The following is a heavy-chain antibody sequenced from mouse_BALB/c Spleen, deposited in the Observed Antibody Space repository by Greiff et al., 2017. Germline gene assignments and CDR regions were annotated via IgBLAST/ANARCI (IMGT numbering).Heavy chain of an antibody. J-gene: IGHJ2*01. Sequence: EVKLMESGGGLVKPGGSLKLSCAASGFTFSDYYMYWVRQTPEKRLEWVATISDGGSYTYYPDSVKGRFTISRDNAKNNLYLQMSSLKSEDTAMYYCARGRYYGSSYVYYFDYWGQGTTLTVSS. D-gene: IGHD1-1*01. V-gene: IGHV5-4*02. CDR3: ARGRYYGSSYVYYFDY. CDR1: GFTFSDYY. CDR2: ISDGGSYT.